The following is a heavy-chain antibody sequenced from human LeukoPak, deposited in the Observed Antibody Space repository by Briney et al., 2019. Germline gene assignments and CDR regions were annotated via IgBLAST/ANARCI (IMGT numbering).Heavy chain of an antibody. J-gene: IGHJ4*02. V-gene: IGHV1-69*04. CDR3: ARDERRDYGSGSYWVCYFDY. D-gene: IGHD3-10*01. CDR2: IIPILGIG. Sequence: SVKVSCKGAGGTFSSYAISWVRQAPGQGLEWMGRIIPILGIGNYAQQFPGRVTITADKSTSTAYMELRSLRSENTAVYYCARDERRDYGSGSYWVCYFDYCGQGTLVTASS. CDR1: GGTFSSYA.